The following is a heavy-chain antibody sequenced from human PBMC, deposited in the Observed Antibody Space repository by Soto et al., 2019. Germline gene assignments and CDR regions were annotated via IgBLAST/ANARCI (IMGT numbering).Heavy chain of an antibody. CDR1: GFSLTTNGMC. V-gene: IGHV2-70*11. D-gene: IGHD2-15*01. Sequence: SGPTLVNPTQTLTLTCSISGFSLTTNGMCVDWIRQPPGKALEWLARIDWDDDRHYNTPLKTRLTVSKDTAKNQVVLTMTNMDPVDTATYYCARTRVAAAATIDYWGRGTLVTVSS. CDR2: IDWDDDR. CDR3: ARTRVAAAATIDY. J-gene: IGHJ4*02.